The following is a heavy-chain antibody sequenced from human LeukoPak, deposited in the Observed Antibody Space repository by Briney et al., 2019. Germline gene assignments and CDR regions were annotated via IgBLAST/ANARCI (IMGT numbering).Heavy chain of an antibody. J-gene: IGHJ4*02. Sequence: SETLSLTCTVSGGSISSSSYYWGWIRQPPGKGLEWIGSIYHSGSTYYNPSLKSRVTISVDTSKNQFSLKLSSVTAADTAVYYCARVGSSFDYWGQGTLVTVSS. D-gene: IGHD6-19*01. CDR3: ARVGSSFDY. CDR2: IYHSGST. V-gene: IGHV4-39*07. CDR1: GGSISSSSYY.